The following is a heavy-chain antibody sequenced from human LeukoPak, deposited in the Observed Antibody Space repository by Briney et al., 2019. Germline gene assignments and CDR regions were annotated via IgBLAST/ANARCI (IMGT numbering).Heavy chain of an antibody. CDR1: GLTASHNVNNA. D-gene: IGHD2-21*01. J-gene: IGHJ6*02. CDR3: AKAPVWNYYNGLDV. Sequence: PGGSLRFSCAASGLTASHNVNNAMSWVRHAPGKGLEWVSGITTSGSTYYADSVKGRFTISRENSNNTLYLHMDSLRAEDTAVYYCAKAPVWNYYNGLDVWGQGTTVTVSS. V-gene: IGHV3-23*01. CDR2: ITTSGST.